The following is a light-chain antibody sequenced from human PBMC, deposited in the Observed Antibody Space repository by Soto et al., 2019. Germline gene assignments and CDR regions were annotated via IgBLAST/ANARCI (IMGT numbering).Light chain of an antibody. CDR3: QQYNSYWT. CDR1: QSIRSY. Sequence: DIQMTQSPSSLSASVGDIVSITCRASQSIRSYVNWYQQRPGKAPSLLIYSASSLQSGVPSRFSGSGSGTEFTPTISSLQPDDFATYYCQQYNSYWTFGQGTKVDI. J-gene: IGKJ1*01. CDR2: SAS. V-gene: IGKV1-39*01.